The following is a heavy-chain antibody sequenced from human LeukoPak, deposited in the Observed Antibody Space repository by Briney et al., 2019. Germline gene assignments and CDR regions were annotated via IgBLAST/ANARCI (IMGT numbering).Heavy chain of an antibody. CDR1: GFTFSGSA. CDR2: IRSKANSYAT. Sequence: GGSLRLSCAASGFTFSGSAMPWVRQASGKGLEWVGRIRSKANSYATAYAASVKGRFTISRDDSKNTAYLQMNSLKTEDTAVYYCTSRSGWSYYWGQGTLVTVSS. J-gene: IGHJ4*02. CDR3: TSRSGWSYY. V-gene: IGHV3-73*01. D-gene: IGHD6-19*01.